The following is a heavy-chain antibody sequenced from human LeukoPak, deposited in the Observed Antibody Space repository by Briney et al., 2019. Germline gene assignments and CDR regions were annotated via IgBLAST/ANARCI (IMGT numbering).Heavy chain of an antibody. CDR1: GGTFSSYA. D-gene: IGHD6-13*01. V-gene: IGHV1-69*13. Sequence: SVKVSCKASGGTFSSYAISWVRQAPGQGLEWMGGIIPIFGTANYAQKFQGRVTITADESTSTAYMELSSLRSEDTAVYYCARKQVYSSPLISWGQGTLVTVSS. J-gene: IGHJ4*02. CDR3: ARKQVYSSPLIS. CDR2: IIPIFGTA.